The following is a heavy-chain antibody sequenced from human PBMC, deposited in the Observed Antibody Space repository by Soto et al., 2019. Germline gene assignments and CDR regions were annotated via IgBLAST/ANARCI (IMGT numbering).Heavy chain of an antibody. D-gene: IGHD2-2*01. CDR3: ARGLSPYYFDY. Sequence: QVQLVQSGAEVKKPGASVKVSCKASGYTFTSYAMHWVRQAPGQRLEWMGWINAGNGNTKYSQKFQGRDTITRDTSASTAYMELSSLRSEDTAVYFCARGLSPYYFDYWGQGTLVTVSS. J-gene: IGHJ4*02. V-gene: IGHV1-3*01. CDR2: INAGNGNT. CDR1: GYTFTSYA.